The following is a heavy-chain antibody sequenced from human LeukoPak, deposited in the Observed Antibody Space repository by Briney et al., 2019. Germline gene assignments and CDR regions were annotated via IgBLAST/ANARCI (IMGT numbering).Heavy chain of an antibody. CDR3: ARHAGDVTTRYFDL. D-gene: IGHD7-27*01. CDR1: GGSISSYY. Sequence: SETLSLTCTVSGGSISSYYWSWMRQPPGKGLEGIGYIYYSGSTNYNPALKSRVTISVDTSKNQFSLKLSSVTAADTAVYYCARHAGDVTTRYFDLWGRGTLVTVSS. CDR2: IYYSGST. J-gene: IGHJ2*01. V-gene: IGHV4-59*08.